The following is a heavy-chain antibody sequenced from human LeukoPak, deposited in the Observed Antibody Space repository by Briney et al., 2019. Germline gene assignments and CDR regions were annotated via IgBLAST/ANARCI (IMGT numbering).Heavy chain of an antibody. D-gene: IGHD3-9*01. V-gene: IGHV3-23*01. J-gene: IGHJ4*02. Sequence: GGSLRLSCAASGFTFSSYAMSWVRQAPGKGLGWASAISGSGGSTYYADSVKGRFTISRDNSKNTLYLQMNSLRAEDTAVYYCAKKRYDILTGPNYWGQGTLVTVSS. CDR3: AKKRYDILTGPNY. CDR2: ISGSGGST. CDR1: GFTFSSYA.